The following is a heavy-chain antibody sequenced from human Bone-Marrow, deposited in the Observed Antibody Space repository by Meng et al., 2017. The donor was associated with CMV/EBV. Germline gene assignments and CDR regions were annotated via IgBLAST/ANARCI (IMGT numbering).Heavy chain of an antibody. Sequence: SETLSLTCTVSGGSISSSSYYWGWIRQPPGKGLEWIGSIYDSESTYYNSSLKSRVTISVDTSKNQFCRKLSSVTAADTSVYYCARILYDSSGYPDYWGQGTLVTVSS. CDR2: IYDSEST. V-gene: IGHV4-39*07. CDR3: ARILYDSSGYPDY. CDR1: GGSISSSSYY. D-gene: IGHD3-22*01. J-gene: IGHJ4*02.